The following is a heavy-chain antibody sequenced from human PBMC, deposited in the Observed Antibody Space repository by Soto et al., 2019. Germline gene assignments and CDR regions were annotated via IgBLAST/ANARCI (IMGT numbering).Heavy chain of an antibody. CDR3: ASIAAPGTTHFDF. V-gene: IGHV4-39*01. CDR2: IYYSGNT. CDR1: GGSLGSSSYY. Sequence: QLQLQESGPGLLRPSETLSLTCTVSGGSLGSSSYYWGWIRQSPGKGLEWIGNIYYSGNTFYNPSLKSRVTISVDTSKNQFYLHLSSVTAADTAIFHCASIAAPGTTHFDFWGQGTLVTVSS. D-gene: IGHD6-13*01. J-gene: IGHJ4*02.